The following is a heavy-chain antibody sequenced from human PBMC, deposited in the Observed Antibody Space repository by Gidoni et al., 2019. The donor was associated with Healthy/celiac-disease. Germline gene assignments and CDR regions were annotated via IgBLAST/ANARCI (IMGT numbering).Heavy chain of an antibody. Sequence: EVQLVESGGGLVKPGGSLRPPCAASGFTFRTYSMNWVRQAPGKGLEWVSSISSSSSYIYYADSVKGRFTISRDNAKNSLYLQMNSLRAEDTAVYYCARDLGHSSSWYADGMDVWGQGTTVTVSS. D-gene: IGHD6-13*01. CDR2: ISSSSSYI. J-gene: IGHJ6*02. V-gene: IGHV3-21*01. CDR1: GFTFRTYS. CDR3: ARDLGHSSSWYADGMDV.